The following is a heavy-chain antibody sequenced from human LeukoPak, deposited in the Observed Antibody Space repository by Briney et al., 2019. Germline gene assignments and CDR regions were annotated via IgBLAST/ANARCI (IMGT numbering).Heavy chain of an antibody. V-gene: IGHV4-61*01. CDR1: GGSISSSSYY. CDR3: ARDLWEPGSGSFYFDY. J-gene: IGHJ4*02. CDR2: IYYNGGT. Sequence: SETLSLTCTVSGGSISSSSYYWTWIRQPPGKGLEWIRYIYYNGGTNYNPSLKSRVTISVDTSKNQFSLKLSSVTAADTAVYYCARDLWEPGSGSFYFDYWGQGTLVTVSS. D-gene: IGHD3-10*01.